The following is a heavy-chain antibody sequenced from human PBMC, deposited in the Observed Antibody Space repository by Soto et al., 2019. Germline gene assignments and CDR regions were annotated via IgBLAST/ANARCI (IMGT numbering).Heavy chain of an antibody. D-gene: IGHD3-3*01. CDR1: GFTFSSYW. CDR2: IKQDGSEK. V-gene: IGHV3-7*01. CDR3: ARVSPSMYYYFRSGYYRGNYYYYCMDD. Sequence: PGGSLRLSCAASGFTFSSYWMSWVRQAPGKGLEWVANIKQDGSEKYYVDSVKGRFTISRDNAKNSLYLQMNSLRAEDTAVYYCARVSPSMYYYFRSGYYRGNYYYYCMDDWGQGTTVTVSS. J-gene: IGHJ6*02.